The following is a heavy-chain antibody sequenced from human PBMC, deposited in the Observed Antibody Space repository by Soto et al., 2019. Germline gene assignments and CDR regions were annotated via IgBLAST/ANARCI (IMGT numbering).Heavy chain of an antibody. CDR2: IYYSGST. CDR1: GGSISSSSYY. Sequence: PSETLSLTCTVSGGSISSSSYYWGWVRQPPWKGLEWIGSIYYSGSTYYNPSLKSRVTISVDTSKNQFSLKLSSVTAADTAVYYCITMVRGVILDYWGQGXLVTVSS. D-gene: IGHD3-10*01. V-gene: IGHV4-39*01. CDR3: ITMVRGVILDY. J-gene: IGHJ4*02.